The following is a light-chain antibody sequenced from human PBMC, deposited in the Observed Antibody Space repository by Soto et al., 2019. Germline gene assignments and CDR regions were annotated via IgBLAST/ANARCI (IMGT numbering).Light chain of an antibody. J-gene: IGKJ4*01. CDR3: QQYGSSPLT. V-gene: IGKV3-20*01. Sequence: EIVLTQSPGTLSLSPGERATLSCRASQSVSSSYLAWYQQKPGQAPRSLIYGASSRATGIPDRFSGGGSGTDFTLTISRLEPEDFAVYYCQQYGSSPLTFGGGTKVDIK. CDR1: QSVSSSY. CDR2: GAS.